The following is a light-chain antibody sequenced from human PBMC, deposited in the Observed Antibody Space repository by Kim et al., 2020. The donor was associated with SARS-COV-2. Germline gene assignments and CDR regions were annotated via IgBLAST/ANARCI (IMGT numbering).Light chain of an antibody. CDR3: NSRDSSGNHWV. CDR1: SLRSYY. V-gene: IGLV3-19*01. Sequence: ALGQTVRITCQGDSLRSYYASWYQQKPGQAPVLFIYGKNNRPSGIPDRFSGSSSGNTASLTITGAQAEDEADYYCNSRDSSGNHWVFGGGTQLTFL. J-gene: IGLJ3*02. CDR2: GKN.